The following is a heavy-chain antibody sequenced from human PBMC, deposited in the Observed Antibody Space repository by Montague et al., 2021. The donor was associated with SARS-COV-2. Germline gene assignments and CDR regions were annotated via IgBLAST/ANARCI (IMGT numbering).Heavy chain of an antibody. D-gene: IGHD3-22*01. CDR2: IYSGGST. J-gene: IGHJ4*02. Sequence: SLRLSCAASGFTASSNYMSWVRQAPGKGLEWVSVIYSGGSTYYADSVKGRFTISRDNSKNTLYLQMNSLRAGDTAVYYCARGYYDSSGYYATVGVHWGQGTLVTVSS. CDR3: ARGYYDSSGYYATVGVH. V-gene: IGHV3-66*01. CDR1: GFTASSNY.